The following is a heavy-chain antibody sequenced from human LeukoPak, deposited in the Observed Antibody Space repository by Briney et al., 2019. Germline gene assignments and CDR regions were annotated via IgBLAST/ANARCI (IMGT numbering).Heavy chain of an antibody. CDR2: IYYSGST. Sequence: SETLSLTCTVSGGSISSYYWSWIRQSPGKGLEWIGYIYYSGSTNYNPSLKSRVTISVDTSKNQFSLKLSSVTAADTAVYYCARHGYGLDYFDYWGQGTLVTVSS. CDR1: GGSISSYY. CDR3: ARHGYGLDYFDY. J-gene: IGHJ4*02. D-gene: IGHD5-18*01. V-gene: IGHV4-59*08.